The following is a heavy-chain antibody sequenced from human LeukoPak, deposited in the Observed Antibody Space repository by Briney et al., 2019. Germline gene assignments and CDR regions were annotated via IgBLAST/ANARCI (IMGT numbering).Heavy chain of an antibody. CDR1: GYSVSDYY. CDR3: AKEKGELGPTDAFDI. CDR2: ISTYNGNT. D-gene: IGHD1-26*01. J-gene: IGHJ3*02. V-gene: IGHV1-18*04. Sequence: GASVKVSCKTSGYSVSDYYMHWVRQAPGQGLEWMGWISTYNGNTNYAQNLQGRVSMTADTSTSTAYMELRSLRSDDTAIYYCAKEKGELGPTDAFDIWGQGTMVIVSS.